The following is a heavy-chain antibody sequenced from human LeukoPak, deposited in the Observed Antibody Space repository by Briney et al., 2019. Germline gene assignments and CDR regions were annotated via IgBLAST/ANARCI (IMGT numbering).Heavy chain of an antibody. Sequence: GGSLRPSCAASGFRFSSYWMSWVRQAPGKGLEWVANINQDGTEKYYVDSVKGRFTISRDNAKNSLSLQMNSLRVEDTAVYYCARDGMPFDWWGQGNLVTVSS. CDR1: GFRFSSYW. D-gene: IGHD1-1*01. V-gene: IGHV3-7*04. J-gene: IGHJ4*02. CDR3: ARDGMPFDW. CDR2: INQDGTEK.